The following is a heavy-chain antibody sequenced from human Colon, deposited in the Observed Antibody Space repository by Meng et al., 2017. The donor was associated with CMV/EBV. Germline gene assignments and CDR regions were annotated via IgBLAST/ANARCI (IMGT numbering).Heavy chain of an antibody. CDR2: ITPYLDIT. CDR1: GDSFNSHT. D-gene: IGHD2-2*01. J-gene: IGHJ3*01. Sequence: SVKVSCKASGDSFNSHTFTWVRQAPGQGLEWMGRITPYLDITSYAQKFQDRVTITADKSTKTVYMELSSLTSEDTAVFYCARVMVEGDLIVPAAPGAFNLWGQGTMVTVSS. CDR3: ARVMVEGDLIVPAAPGAFNL. V-gene: IGHV1-69*02.